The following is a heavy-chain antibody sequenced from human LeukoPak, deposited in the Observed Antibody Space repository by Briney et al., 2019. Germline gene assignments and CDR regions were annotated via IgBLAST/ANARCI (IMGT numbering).Heavy chain of an antibody. D-gene: IGHD3-10*01. CDR2: ISAYNGNT. CDR1: GYTFTSYG. J-gene: IGHJ6*02. Sequence: GASVKVSCKASGYTFTSYGISWVRQAPGQGLEWMGWISAYNGNTNYAQKLQGRVTMTTDTSTSTAYMELRSLRSDDTAVYYCARGPEYGSSKGYGMDVWGQGTTVTVSS. V-gene: IGHV1-18*01. CDR3: ARGPEYGSSKGYGMDV.